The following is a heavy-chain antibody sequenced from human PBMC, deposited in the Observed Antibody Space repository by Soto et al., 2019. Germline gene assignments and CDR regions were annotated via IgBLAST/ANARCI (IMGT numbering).Heavy chain of an antibody. Sequence: PGDALKISCKGSGYSFVSYWIAWVRQMPGKGLAWMGSIYPGDSDTTYSPSIQGQLTIYADKSSTTVYLRWNPLKASDPATYYCPTPDGYEVEYWGQGTQVTVSS. V-gene: IGHV5-51*01. CDR1: GYSFVSYW. J-gene: IGHJ4*02. CDR2: IYPGDSDT. CDR3: PTPDGYEVEY. D-gene: IGHD5-18*01.